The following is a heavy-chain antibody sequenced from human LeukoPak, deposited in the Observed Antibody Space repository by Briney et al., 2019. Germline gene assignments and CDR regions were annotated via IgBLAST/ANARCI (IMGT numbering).Heavy chain of an antibody. Sequence: PGGSLRLSCAASGFTFSSYGMHWVRQAPGKGLEWVAVISYDGSNKYYADSVKGRFTISRDNSKNTLYLQMNSLRAEDTAVYYCARLGSLKDYWGQGTLVTVSS. CDR2: ISYDGSNK. CDR3: ARLGSLKDY. D-gene: IGHD3-10*01. V-gene: IGHV3-30*03. J-gene: IGHJ4*02. CDR1: GFTFSSYG.